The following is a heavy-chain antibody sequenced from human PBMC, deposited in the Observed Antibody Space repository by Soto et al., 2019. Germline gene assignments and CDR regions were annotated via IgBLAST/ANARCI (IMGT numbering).Heavy chain of an antibody. CDR1: GYTLTELS. V-gene: IGHV1-24*01. CDR2: FDPEDGET. Sequence: ASVKVSCKVSGYTLTELSMHWVRQAPGKGLEWMGGFDPEDGETIYAQKFQGRVTMTEDTSTDTAYMELSSLRSEDTAVYYCAKECLRLVRPAKGLDYWCQGILVNVS. CDR3: AKECLRLVRPAKGLDY. J-gene: IGHJ4*02. D-gene: IGHD2-2*01.